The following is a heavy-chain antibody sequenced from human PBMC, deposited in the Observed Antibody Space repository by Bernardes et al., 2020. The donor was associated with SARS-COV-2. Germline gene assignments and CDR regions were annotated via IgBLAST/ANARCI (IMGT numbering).Heavy chain of an antibody. CDR3: ARGSAAVVSHFMLLFANWYFDL. V-gene: IGHV4-34*01. D-gene: IGHD2-15*01. J-gene: IGHJ2*01. CDR2: INDSGST. CDR1: SGSFSGYY. Sequence: PETLSPTCAVYSGSFSGYYWSWTRQTPGKGLEWIGEINDSGSTNYNPALKSRVTISVDPSKNQFSLKLNSVTAADTAVYYCARGSAAVVSHFMLLFANWYFDLWGRGTLVTVSS.